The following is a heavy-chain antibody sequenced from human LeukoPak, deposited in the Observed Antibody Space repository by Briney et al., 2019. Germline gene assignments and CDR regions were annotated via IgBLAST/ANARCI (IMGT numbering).Heavy chain of an antibody. D-gene: IGHD3-22*01. CDR2: ISGSAGAT. V-gene: IGHV3-23*01. Sequence: GGSLRLSCAASGFTFSGYAMNWVRQAPGKGLEWVSGISGSAGATIYADSVKGRFTISRDNSKNTVSLQMNSLRPEDTGVYYCARAPSEIGGYYPEYFRHWGQGTLVTVSS. CDR1: GFTFSGYA. CDR3: ARAPSEIGGYYPEYFRH. J-gene: IGHJ1*01.